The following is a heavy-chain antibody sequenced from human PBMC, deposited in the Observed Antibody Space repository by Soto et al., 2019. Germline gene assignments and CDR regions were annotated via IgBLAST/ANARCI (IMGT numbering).Heavy chain of an antibody. J-gene: IGHJ3*02. V-gene: IGHV1-69*13. CDR3: AREDCHIIFDI. Sequence: SVKVSCKASGGTFSSYTISWVRQAPGQGLERMGRIIPIFGIANYAQKFQGRVTITADESTSTAYMELSSLRSEDTSVYYCAREDCHIIFDIWGQGTMVTVSS. D-gene: IGHD2-21*01. CDR2: IIPIFGIA. CDR1: GGTFSSYT.